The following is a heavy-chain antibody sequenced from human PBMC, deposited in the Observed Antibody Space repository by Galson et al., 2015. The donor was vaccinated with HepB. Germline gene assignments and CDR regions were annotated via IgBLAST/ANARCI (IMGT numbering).Heavy chain of an antibody. Sequence: LTCAVYGGSFSGYYWSWIRQPPGKGLEWIGEINHSGSTNYNPSLKSRVTISVDTSKNQFSLKLSSVTAADTAAYYCAGPPPTYYDFWSGYYSYGMDVWGQGTTVTVSS. CDR1: GGSFSGYY. CDR3: AGPPPTYYDFWSGYYSYGMDV. D-gene: IGHD3-3*01. V-gene: IGHV4-34*01. CDR2: INHSGST. J-gene: IGHJ6*02.